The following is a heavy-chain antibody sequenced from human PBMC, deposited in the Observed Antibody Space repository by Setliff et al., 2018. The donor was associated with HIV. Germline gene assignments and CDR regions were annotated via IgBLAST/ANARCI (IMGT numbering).Heavy chain of an antibody. CDR3: AREAMYYYDTSGHPQGFDY. CDR1: GDSIGGAGFY. D-gene: IGHD3-22*01. CDR2: IYYSGST. Sequence: KPSETLSLTCTVSGDSIGGAGFYWTWIRQLPGKGLEWIGSIYYSGSTYYNPSLKSRVTISLGTSRWQFSLTLNSVSAADTAVYFCAREAMYYYDTSGHPQGFDYWGQGTLVTVSS. V-gene: IGHV4-31*03. J-gene: IGHJ4*02.